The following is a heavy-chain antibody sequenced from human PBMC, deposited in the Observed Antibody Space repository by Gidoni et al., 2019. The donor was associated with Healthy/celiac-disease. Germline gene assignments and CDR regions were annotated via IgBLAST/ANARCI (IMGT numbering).Heavy chain of an antibody. V-gene: IGHV3-11*01. CDR1: GLTFSYYY. CDR3: GRERSLTQYRYGMDV. D-gene: IGHD2-2*01. Sequence: QVQLVESGGGLVKPGGSLRLSCAAAGLTFSYYYMSWIRQAPGKGLEWVSYISSRGSTIYYADSVKGRFTISRDNAKNSLYLQMNSLRAEDTAVYYCGRERSLTQYRYGMDVWGQGTTVTVSS. J-gene: IGHJ6*02. CDR2: ISSRGSTI.